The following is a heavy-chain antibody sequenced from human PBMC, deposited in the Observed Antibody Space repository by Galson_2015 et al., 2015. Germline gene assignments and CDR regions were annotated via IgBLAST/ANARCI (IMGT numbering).Heavy chain of an antibody. J-gene: IGHJ4*02. Sequence: SLRLSCAASGFTFSSYSMNWVRQAPGKGLEWVSSISSSSSYMYYADSVKGRFTISRDNAKNSLYLQMNSLRAEDTAMYYCARSRPDFVLRKNRWFDYWGQGTLVTVSS. CDR1: GFTFSSYS. CDR2: ISSSSSYM. CDR3: ARSRPDFVLRKNRWFDY. D-gene: IGHD6-6*01. V-gene: IGHV3-21*04.